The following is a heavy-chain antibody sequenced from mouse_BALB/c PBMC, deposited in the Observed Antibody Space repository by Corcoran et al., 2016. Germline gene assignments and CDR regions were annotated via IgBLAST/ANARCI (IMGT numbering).Heavy chain of an antibody. CDR2: ISYDGSN. J-gene: IGHJ4*01. V-gene: IGHV3-6*02. Sequence: DVQLQDSGPGLVKPSQSLSLTCSVTGYSITSGYYWNWIRQFPGNKLEWMGYISYDGSNNYNPSLKNRISITRDTSKNQFFLKLNSVTTEDTATYYCAAIYDGYAMDYWGQGTSVTVSS. CDR1: GYSITSGYY. D-gene: IGHD2-3*01. CDR3: AAIYDGYAMDY.